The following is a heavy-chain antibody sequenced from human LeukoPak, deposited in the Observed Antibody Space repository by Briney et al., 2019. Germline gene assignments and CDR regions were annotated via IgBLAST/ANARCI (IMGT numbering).Heavy chain of an antibody. V-gene: IGHV3-23*01. Sequence: GGSLRLSCAASGFTFSSYAMSWVRQAPGKGLEWVSGISPSGDETNYADSVKGRFTISRDNSENTLYLQMNSLRAEDTAVYYCAKDQFDGYNAFAYWGQGTLVTVSS. CDR1: GFTFSSYA. CDR3: AKDQFDGYNAFAY. J-gene: IGHJ4*02. CDR2: ISPSGDET. D-gene: IGHD5-24*01.